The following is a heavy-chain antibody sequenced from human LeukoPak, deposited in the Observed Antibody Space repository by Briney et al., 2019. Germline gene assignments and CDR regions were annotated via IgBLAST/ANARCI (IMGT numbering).Heavy chain of an antibody. CDR3: AKGSPNIVVVPAAY. CDR2: ISGSGGST. V-gene: IGHV3-23*01. CDR1: GFTFSSYA. Sequence: GGSPRLSCAASGFTFSSYAMSWVRQAPGKGLEWVSAISGSGGSTYYAVSVKGRFTISRDNSKNTLYLQMNSLRAEDTAVYYCAKGSPNIVVVPAAYWGQGTLVTVSS. J-gene: IGHJ4*02. D-gene: IGHD2-2*01.